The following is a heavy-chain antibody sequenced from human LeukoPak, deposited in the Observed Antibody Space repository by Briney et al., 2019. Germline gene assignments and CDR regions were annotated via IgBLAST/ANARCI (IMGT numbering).Heavy chain of an antibody. Sequence: PSETLSLTCTVSGYSISSGYYWGWIRQPPGKGLEWIGSIYHSGSTYYNPSLKSRVTISVDTSKNQFSLKLSSVTAADTAAYYCARQDYYGMDVWGQGTTVTVSS. V-gene: IGHV4-38-2*02. CDR3: ARQDYYGMDV. CDR1: GYSISSGYY. J-gene: IGHJ6*02. CDR2: IYHSGST.